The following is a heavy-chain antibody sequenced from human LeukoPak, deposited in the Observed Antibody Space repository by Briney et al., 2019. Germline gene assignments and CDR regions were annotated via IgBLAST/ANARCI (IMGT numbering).Heavy chain of an antibody. CDR3: ARDLFRGYSYGWFDY. CDR2: ISYDGSNK. Sequence: GGSLRLSCAASGFTFSSYAMHWVRQAPGKGLEWVAVISYDGSNKYYADSVKGRFTISRDNSKNTLYLQMNSLRAEDTAVYYCARDLFRGYSYGWFDYWGQGTLVTVSS. CDR1: GFTFSSYA. J-gene: IGHJ4*02. D-gene: IGHD5-18*01. V-gene: IGHV3-30-3*01.